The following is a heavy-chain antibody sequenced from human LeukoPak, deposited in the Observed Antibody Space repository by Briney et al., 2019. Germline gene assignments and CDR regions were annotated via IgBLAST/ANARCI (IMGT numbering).Heavy chain of an antibody. D-gene: IGHD1-26*01. CDR1: GGSISSSSYY. Sequence: PSETLSLTCTVSGGSISSSSYYWGWIRQPAGKGLEWIGRIYTSGSTNYNPSLKSRVTISVDTSKNQFSLKLSSVTAADTAVYYCARQGIVGGRGHFDYWGQGTLVTVSS. CDR3: ARQGIVGGRGHFDY. CDR2: IYTSGST. J-gene: IGHJ4*02. V-gene: IGHV4-61*02.